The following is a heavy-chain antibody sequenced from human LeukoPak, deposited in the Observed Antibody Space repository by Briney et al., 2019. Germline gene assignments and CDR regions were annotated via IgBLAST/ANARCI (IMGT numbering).Heavy chain of an antibody. V-gene: IGHV4-34*01. Sequence: SETLSLTCADYDGSFNDYYWSWIRQPPGKGLEWIGEIKHSGSTKYNPSLKSRVTISVDKSKNQFSLKLKSVTAADTAVYYCAGSRPSDAFDIWGQGTMVTVSS. CDR3: AGSRPSDAFDI. CDR1: DGSFNDYY. CDR2: IKHSGST. D-gene: IGHD6-6*01. J-gene: IGHJ3*02.